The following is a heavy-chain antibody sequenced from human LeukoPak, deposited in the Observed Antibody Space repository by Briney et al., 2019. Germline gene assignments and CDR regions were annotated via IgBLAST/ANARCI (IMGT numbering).Heavy chain of an antibody. V-gene: IGHV3-48*03. CDR1: GFTFSDYE. Sequence: GGSLRLSCAASGFTFSDYEMNWVRQAPGKGLEWVSYISSGGSTIYYADSVKGRFTISRDNAKNSLYLQMNSLRAEDTAVYYCARFSQVLRYWGQGTLVTVSS. CDR2: ISSGGSTI. D-gene: IGHD3-3*01. J-gene: IGHJ4*02. CDR3: ARFSQVLRY.